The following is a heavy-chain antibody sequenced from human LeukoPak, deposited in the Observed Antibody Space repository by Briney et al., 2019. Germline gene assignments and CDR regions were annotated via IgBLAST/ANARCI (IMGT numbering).Heavy chain of an antibody. V-gene: IGHV3-66*01. Sequence: PGGSLRLSCAASGFTVSSNYMSWVRQAPGKGLEWVSVIYSGGSTYYADSVKGRFTISRDNSKNTLYLQMNSLRAEDTAVYYCARERPAAYYFDYWGQGTLVTVSP. J-gene: IGHJ4*02. CDR1: GFTVSSNY. D-gene: IGHD6-25*01. CDR3: ARERPAAYYFDY. CDR2: IYSGGST.